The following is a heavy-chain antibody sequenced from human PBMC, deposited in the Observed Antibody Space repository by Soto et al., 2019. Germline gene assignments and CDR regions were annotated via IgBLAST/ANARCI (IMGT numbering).Heavy chain of an antibody. CDR1: GGSISSGGFS. V-gene: IGHV4-30-2*06. D-gene: IGHD3-22*01. CDR2: IYYSGNT. J-gene: IGHJ4*02. CDR3: TRATFIRKGYYDANYYYYFVY. Sequence: KSSETLSLTCAVSGGSISSGGFSWSWIRQSPGRGLELIGYIYYSGNTYYNPSLKSRVTISVDRSKNEFSLRLSSVTAADTAVYYCTRATFIRKGYYDANYYYYFVYWGQGTLVTVSS.